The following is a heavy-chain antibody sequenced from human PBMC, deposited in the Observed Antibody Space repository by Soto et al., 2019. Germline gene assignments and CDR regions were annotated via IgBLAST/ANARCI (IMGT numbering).Heavy chain of an antibody. CDR1: GYTFTSYY. Sequence: ASVKVSCKASGYTFTSYYMHWVRQAPGQGLEWMGIINPSGGSTSYAQKFQGRVTMTRDTSTSTVYMELSSLRSEDTAVYYCARDSSIAASGNAFDIWGQGTMVTVSS. V-gene: IGHV1-46*01. D-gene: IGHD6-6*01. CDR2: INPSGGST. J-gene: IGHJ3*02. CDR3: ARDSSIAASGNAFDI.